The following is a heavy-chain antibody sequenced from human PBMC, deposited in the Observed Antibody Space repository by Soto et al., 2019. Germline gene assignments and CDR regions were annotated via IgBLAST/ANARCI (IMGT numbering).Heavy chain of an antibody. V-gene: IGHV1-69*01. J-gene: IGHJ6*02. CDR3: ARDNYVDFVGNAMDV. D-gene: IGHD4-17*01. CDR2: IIPILGTA. Sequence: QVQLVQSGAEVKMPGSSVNVSCKASGGTFSSYAISWVRQAPGQELEYMGGIIPILGTANYAQKFQGRVSITADESTSTAYLELSSLISEDSAVYYCARDNYVDFVGNAMDVWGQGTKVTVSS. CDR1: GGTFSSYA.